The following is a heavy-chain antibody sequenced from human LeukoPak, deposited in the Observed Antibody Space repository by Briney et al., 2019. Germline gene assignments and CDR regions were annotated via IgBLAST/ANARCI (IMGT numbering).Heavy chain of an antibody. CDR3: AKKIVTHFDSSGYGRGFDY. CDR2: ISASGGST. V-gene: IGHV3-23*01. CDR1: GFTFSSYA. Sequence: GGSLRLSCAASGFTFSSYAMSWVRQAPGKGLEWVSSISASGGSTYYSDSVKGRFTISRDNSKNTLYLQMNSLRAEDTALYYCAKKIVTHFDSSGYGRGFDYWGQGTLVTVSS. J-gene: IGHJ4*02. D-gene: IGHD3-22*01.